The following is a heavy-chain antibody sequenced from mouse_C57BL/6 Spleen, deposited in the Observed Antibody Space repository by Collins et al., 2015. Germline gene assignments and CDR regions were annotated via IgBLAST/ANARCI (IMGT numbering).Heavy chain of an antibody. CDR1: GYTFTDYE. V-gene: IGHV1-15*01. CDR3: TRYYGSSPFAY. Sequence: QVQLQQSGAELVRPGASVTLSCKASGYTFTDYEMHWVKQTPVHGLEWIGAIDPETGGTAYNQKFKGKAILTADKSSSTAYMELRSLTSEDSAVYYCTRYYGSSPFAYWGQGTLVTSLC. D-gene: IGHD1-1*01. CDR2: IDPETGGT. J-gene: IGHJ3*01.